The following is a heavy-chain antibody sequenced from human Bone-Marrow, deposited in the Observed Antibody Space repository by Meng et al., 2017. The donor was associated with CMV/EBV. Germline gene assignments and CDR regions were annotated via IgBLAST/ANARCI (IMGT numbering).Heavy chain of an antibody. V-gene: IGHV4-39*07. J-gene: IGHJ4*02. Sequence: SETLSLTCTVSGGSISSSSYYWGWIRQPPGKGLEWIGSIHYGGSTFYIPSLMGRVTISVDTSKSQFSLKLTSVTAADTAVYYCARLNTGSYYAPFDYWGQGTLVTVSS. D-gene: IGHD1-26*01. CDR3: ARLNTGSYYAPFDY. CDR2: IHYGGST. CDR1: GGSISSSSYY.